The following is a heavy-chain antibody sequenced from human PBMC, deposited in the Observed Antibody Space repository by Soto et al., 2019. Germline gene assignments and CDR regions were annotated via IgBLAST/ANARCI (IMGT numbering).Heavy chain of an antibody. CDR2: IFYSGST. J-gene: IGHJ5*02. D-gene: IGHD1-26*01. Sequence: PSETLSLTCTVSGGSISSSSYYWGWIRQPPGKWLEWIGSIFYSGSTYYNPSLKSRVTISVDTSRNQFSLKLSSVTAADTAVYYCATQEVGGSYVYTFDPWGQGTLVTVS. CDR1: GGSISSSSYY. V-gene: IGHV4-39*01. CDR3: ATQEVGGSYVYTFDP.